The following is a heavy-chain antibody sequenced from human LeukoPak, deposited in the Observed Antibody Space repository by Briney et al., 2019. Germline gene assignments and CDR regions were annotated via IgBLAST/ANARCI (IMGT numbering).Heavy chain of an antibody. D-gene: IGHD5-24*01. Sequence: GGSLRLSCAASGLTFSSYDMTWVRQAPGKGLEYVSSINYNGIYIFSADSVKGRFTISRDTAKSSLYLEMNSLRVEDTAFYYCARIGPGRDGSNSFDQWGQGTLVIVSS. V-gene: IGHV3-21*01. J-gene: IGHJ4*02. CDR1: GLTFSSYD. CDR3: ARIGPGRDGSNSFDQ. CDR2: INYNGIYI.